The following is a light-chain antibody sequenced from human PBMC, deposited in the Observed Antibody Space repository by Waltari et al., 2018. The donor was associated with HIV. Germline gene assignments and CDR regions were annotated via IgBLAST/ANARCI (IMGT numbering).Light chain of an antibody. J-gene: IGLJ3*02. V-gene: IGLV2-23*02. CDR1: SSDVGAYNL. CDR3: CSYVSEIVPCV. Sequence: QAALTPPASVSGSPGQSITISCTGTSSDVGAYNLVSWYQQHPGKAPRLIIYDVSERPAGVSNRFTGSKSGNTASLTISGLQAEDEADYYCCSYVSEIVPCVFGGGTKLTVL. CDR2: DVS.